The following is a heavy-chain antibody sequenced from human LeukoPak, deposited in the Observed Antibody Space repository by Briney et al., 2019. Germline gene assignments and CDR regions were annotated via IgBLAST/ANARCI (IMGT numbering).Heavy chain of an antibody. Sequence: GGSLRLSCAASGFTFSDYYMSWIRQAPGKGLEWVSYISSSGSTIYYADSVKGRFTISRDNAKNSLYLQMNSLRAEDTAVYYCARDHYYDFWSGYYSLSGDWGQGTLVTVSS. D-gene: IGHD3-3*01. J-gene: IGHJ4*02. CDR2: ISSSGSTI. CDR3: ARDHYYDFWSGYYSLSGD. CDR1: GFTFSDYY. V-gene: IGHV3-11*01.